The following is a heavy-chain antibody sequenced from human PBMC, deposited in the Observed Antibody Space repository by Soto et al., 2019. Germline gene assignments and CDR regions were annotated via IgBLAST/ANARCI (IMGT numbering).Heavy chain of an antibody. Sequence: EVQLVESGGGLVQPGRSLRLSCAASGFTFDDYAMHWVRQAPGKGLEWVSGISWNSGSIGYADSVKGRFTISRDNAKNSLYMQMNSLRAEDTALYYCAKSWPYTSIPDGYDYGMDVWGQGTTVTVSS. CDR3: AKSWPYTSIPDGYDYGMDV. CDR2: ISWNSGSI. V-gene: IGHV3-9*01. CDR1: GFTFDDYA. D-gene: IGHD2-2*02. J-gene: IGHJ6*02.